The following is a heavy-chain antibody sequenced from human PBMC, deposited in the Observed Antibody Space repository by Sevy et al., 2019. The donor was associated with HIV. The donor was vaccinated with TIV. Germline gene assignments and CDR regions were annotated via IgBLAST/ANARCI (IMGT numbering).Heavy chain of an antibody. D-gene: IGHD6-6*01. CDR3: ARRGRRGSSLGYFDY. CDR2: IYYSGST. J-gene: IGHJ4*02. V-gene: IGHV4-39*01. Sequence: SETLSLTCTVSGGSISSSSYYWGWIRQPPGKGLDWIGSIYYSGSTYYNPSLKSRVTISVDTSKNQFSLKLSSVTAADTAVYYCARRGRRGSSLGYFDYWGQGTLVTVSS. CDR1: GGSISSSSYY.